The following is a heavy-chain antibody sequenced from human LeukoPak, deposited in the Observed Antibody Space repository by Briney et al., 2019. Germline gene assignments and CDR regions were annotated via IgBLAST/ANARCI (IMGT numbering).Heavy chain of an antibody. Sequence: SDTLSLTCAVYGQPFSRYYWTWIRQPPGKGLEWIGEINHSGSTNYNPSLKSRVAISVDTSKNQFSLKLSSVTAADTAVYYCARGQPTYSSSWYANYWGQGTLVTVSS. CDR1: GQPFSRYY. CDR2: INHSGST. D-gene: IGHD6-13*01. J-gene: IGHJ4*02. V-gene: IGHV4-34*01. CDR3: ARGQPTYSSSWYANY.